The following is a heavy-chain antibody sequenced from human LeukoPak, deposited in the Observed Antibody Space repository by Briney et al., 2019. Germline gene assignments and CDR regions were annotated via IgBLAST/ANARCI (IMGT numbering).Heavy chain of an antibody. V-gene: IGHV3-48*03. CDR3: ARAGSYYSFDY. Sequence: GGSLRLSCAASGFTFSSYEMNWVRQAPGKGLEWVSYISSSGSPIYYADSVKGRFTISRDNAKNSLFLQMSSLRAEDTAVYYCARAGSYYSFDYWGQGTLVTVSS. J-gene: IGHJ4*02. D-gene: IGHD1-26*01. CDR1: GFTFSSYE. CDR2: ISSSGSPI.